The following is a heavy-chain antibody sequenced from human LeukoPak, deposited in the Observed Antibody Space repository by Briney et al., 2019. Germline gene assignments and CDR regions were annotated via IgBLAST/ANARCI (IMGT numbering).Heavy chain of an antibody. Sequence: GGSLRLSCAASGFTFSNYWMRWVRHAAGKGLVWVSRINSDGSSRNYADYGKGRFTISRDNAKNTLYLQMNSLRAEDTAVYYCASASSHRIAAGGDYWGQGTLVTVSS. V-gene: IGHV3-74*01. CDR1: GFTFSNYW. CDR2: INSDGSSR. CDR3: ASASSHRIAAGGDY. D-gene: IGHD6-13*01. J-gene: IGHJ4*02.